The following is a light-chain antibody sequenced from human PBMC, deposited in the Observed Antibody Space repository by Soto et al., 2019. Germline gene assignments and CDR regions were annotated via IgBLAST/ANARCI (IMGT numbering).Light chain of an antibody. CDR1: ESVSASQ. Sequence: EIVLPQSPGTLSLSQGERATLSCRTSESVSASQLAWYQQKPGQAPRLLIYAVSTRATGLADRFSGSGSGTKFTLTISRLQPEDFAVYYCKQYGSSRWTFGQGHKVEIK. CDR3: KQYGSSRWT. V-gene: IGKV3-20*01. J-gene: IGKJ1*01. CDR2: AVS.